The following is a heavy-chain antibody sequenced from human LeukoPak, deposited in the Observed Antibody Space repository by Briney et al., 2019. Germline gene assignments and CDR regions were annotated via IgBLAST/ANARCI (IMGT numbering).Heavy chain of an antibody. CDR1: GFTFSNYW. Sequence: PGGSLRLSCEGSGFTFSNYWMGWVRQAPGKGLEWVANINPGGSDTTYVDSVKGRFIISRDNAKKSLLLQMNSLRVEETSVYYCVRWGVEAGMDCWGQGSLVTVSS. CDR2: INPGGSDT. J-gene: IGHJ4*02. CDR3: VRWGVEAGMDC. D-gene: IGHD3-10*01. V-gene: IGHV3-7*01.